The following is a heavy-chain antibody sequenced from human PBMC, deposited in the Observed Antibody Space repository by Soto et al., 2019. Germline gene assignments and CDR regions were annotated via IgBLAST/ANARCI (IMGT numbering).Heavy chain of an antibody. D-gene: IGHD1-26*01. V-gene: IGHV1-3*01. J-gene: IGHJ4*02. CDR3: AVQREEAGN. CDR1: GYTFTSYA. Sequence: QVQLVQSGAEVKKPGASVKVSCKASGYTFTSYAMHWVRQAPGQRLEWMGWINAGNGNTKYSQKFQGRVTITRDTPASTAYMELSILRSEDTAVYYCAVQREEAGNWGQGSLGTGSS. CDR2: INAGNGNT.